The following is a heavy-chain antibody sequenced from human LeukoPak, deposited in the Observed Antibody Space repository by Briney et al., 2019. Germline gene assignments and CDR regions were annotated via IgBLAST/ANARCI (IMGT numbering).Heavy chain of an antibody. CDR3: ARVGVYYGSGSYYSWFDP. CDR1: GFTFSSYW. V-gene: IGHV3-74*01. D-gene: IGHD3-10*01. J-gene: IGHJ5*02. Sequence: GGSLRLSCAASGFTFSSYWMHWVRQAPGKGLVWVSRINSDGSSTSYADSVKGRFTISRDNAKNTLYPQMNSLRAEDTAVYYCARVGVYYGSGSYYSWFDPWGQGTLVTVSS. CDR2: INSDGSST.